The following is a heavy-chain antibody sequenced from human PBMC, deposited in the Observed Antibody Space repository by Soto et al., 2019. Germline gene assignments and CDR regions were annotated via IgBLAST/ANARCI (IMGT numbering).Heavy chain of an antibody. J-gene: IGHJ6*02. V-gene: IGHV4-59*12. CDR2: IYYGGST. CDR3: ARDHYVYDILTGYGYYYGMDV. D-gene: IGHD3-9*01. Sequence: PSETLSLTCTVSGGSISPYYWSWIRQPPGKGLEWVGYIYYGGSTYYNPSLKSRVTISVDTSKNQFSLKLSSVTAADTVVYYCARDHYVYDILTGYGYYYGMDVWGQGTTVTVSS. CDR1: GGSISPYY.